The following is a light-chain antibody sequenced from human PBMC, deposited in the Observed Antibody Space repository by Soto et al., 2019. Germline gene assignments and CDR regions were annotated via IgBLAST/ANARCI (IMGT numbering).Light chain of an antibody. CDR1: QRVSISS. CDR3: QKYGSSPRK. CDR2: GAS. V-gene: IGKV3-20*01. J-gene: IGKJ1*01. Sequence: SVLPLSAGTVSFSPWERSNLSSISSQRVSISSVGWSQQKPGQAPRLLIYGASSRATGIPDRFSGSGSGTDFTLTISRLEPEDFAVYYCQKYGSSPRKFGKGTTV.